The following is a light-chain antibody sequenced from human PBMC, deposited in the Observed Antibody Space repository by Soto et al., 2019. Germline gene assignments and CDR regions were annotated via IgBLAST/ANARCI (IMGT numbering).Light chain of an antibody. CDR1: QSVSSN. V-gene: IGKV3D-15*01. Sequence: EIVMTQSPAPLSVSPGERATLSCRASQSVSSNLAWYQQKPGQAPRLLIYGASIRATGIPARFSGSGSGTEFTLTISSLQSEDFAVYYCQQYNNWPPMYTFGQGTKLEIK. J-gene: IGKJ2*01. CDR2: GAS. CDR3: QQYNNWPPMYT.